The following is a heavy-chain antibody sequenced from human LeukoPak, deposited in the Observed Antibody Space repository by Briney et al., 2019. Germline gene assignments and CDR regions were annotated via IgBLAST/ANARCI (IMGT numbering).Heavy chain of an antibody. J-gene: IGHJ3*02. CDR2: ITGTT. D-gene: IGHD6-13*01. Sequence: PGGSLRLSCAASGFTFSSYAMSWVRQAPGKGLQWVSTITGTTHCADSVRGRFTISRDNSKNILYLQMNSLSTEDTAIYYCAKAFREYGSSTYSSFDIWGQGTMVTVSS. CDR1: GFTFSSYA. V-gene: IGHV3-23*01. CDR3: AKAFREYGSSTYSSFDI.